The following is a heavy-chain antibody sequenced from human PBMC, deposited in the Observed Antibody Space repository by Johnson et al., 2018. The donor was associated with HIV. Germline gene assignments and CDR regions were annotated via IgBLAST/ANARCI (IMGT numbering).Heavy chain of an antibody. CDR1: GFIFRDYY. Sequence: QVQLVESGGGLVHPGGSLRLSCAASGFIFRDYYMSWIRQAPGKGLEWVSYISSSGKSTNYADSVKGRFTISRDNAKNSLSLQMNSLRAEDTAIYYCAREEGSDILTRGDAFDIWGQGTMVAVSS. D-gene: IGHD3-9*01. V-gene: IGHV3-11*04. CDR2: ISSSGKST. J-gene: IGHJ3*02. CDR3: AREEGSDILTRGDAFDI.